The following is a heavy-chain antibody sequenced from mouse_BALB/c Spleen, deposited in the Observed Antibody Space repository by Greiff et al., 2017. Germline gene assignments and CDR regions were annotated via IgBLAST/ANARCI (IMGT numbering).Heavy chain of an antibody. CDR1: GFTFSDFY. CDR2: SRNKANDYTT. J-gene: IGHJ3*01. CDR3: ARDADYGNYAWFAY. V-gene: IGHV7-1*02. D-gene: IGHD2-1*01. Sequence: VQGVESGGGLVQPGGSLRLSCATSGFTFSDFYMEWVRQPPGKRLEWIAASRNKANDYTTEYSASVKGRFIVSRDTSQSILYLQMNALRAEDTAIYYCARDADYGNYAWFAYWGQGTLVTVSA.